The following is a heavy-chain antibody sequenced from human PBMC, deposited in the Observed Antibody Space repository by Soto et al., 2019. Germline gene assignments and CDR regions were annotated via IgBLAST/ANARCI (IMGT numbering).Heavy chain of an antibody. CDR3: AKSNWAGATDY. V-gene: IGHV3-48*04. D-gene: IGHD2-8*01. CDR1: GFTFSSYS. J-gene: IGHJ4*02. CDR2: ISSSSSSI. Sequence: GGSLRLSCAASGFTFSSYSMNWVRQAPGKGLEWVSNISSSSSSIYYADSVKGRFTISRDNSKSSLYLQMNSLRAKDTAVYYCAKSNWAGATDYWGQGTLVTVSS.